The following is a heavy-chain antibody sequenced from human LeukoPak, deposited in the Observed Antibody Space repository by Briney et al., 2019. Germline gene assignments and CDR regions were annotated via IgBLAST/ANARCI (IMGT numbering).Heavy chain of an antibody. V-gene: IGHV3-48*02. J-gene: IGHJ4*02. D-gene: IGHD5-24*01. Sequence: PGRSLRLSCAASGFTFSSYSVIWARQAPGKGLEWVSYVSSSGTTTYYADSVKGRFTISRDNGKNLVSLQMNSLRDEDTAVYYCARADRDGNKRFLDWGQGTLVTVSS. CDR3: ARADRDGNKRFLD. CDR1: GFTFSSYS. CDR2: VSSSGTTT.